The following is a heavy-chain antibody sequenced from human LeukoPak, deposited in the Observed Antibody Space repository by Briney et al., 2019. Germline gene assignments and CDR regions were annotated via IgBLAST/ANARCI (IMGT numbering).Heavy chain of an antibody. V-gene: IGHV4-34*01. CDR2: INHSGST. CDR1: GGSFSGYY. D-gene: IGHD3-9*01. CDR3: ARGLYDILTGSDAFDI. Sequence: SETLSLTCAVYGGSFSGYYWSWIRQPPGKGLEWIGEINHSGSTNYNPSLKSRVTISVDTSKNQFSLKLSSVTAADTAVYYCARGLYDILTGSDAFDIWGQGTMVNVSS. J-gene: IGHJ3*02.